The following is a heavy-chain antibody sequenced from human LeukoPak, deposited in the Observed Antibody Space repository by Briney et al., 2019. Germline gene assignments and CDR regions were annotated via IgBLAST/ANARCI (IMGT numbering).Heavy chain of an antibody. V-gene: IGHV3-30-3*01. CDR2: ISYDGSNK. CDR1: GFTFSSYA. D-gene: IGHD5-24*01. J-gene: IGHJ4*02. Sequence: PGGSLRLSCAASGFTFSSYAMHWVRQAPGKGLEWVAVISYDGSNKYYADSVKGRFTISRDNSKNTLYLQMNSLRAEDTAVYYCATGRDGYNLDYWGQGTLVTVS. CDR3: ATGRDGYNLDY.